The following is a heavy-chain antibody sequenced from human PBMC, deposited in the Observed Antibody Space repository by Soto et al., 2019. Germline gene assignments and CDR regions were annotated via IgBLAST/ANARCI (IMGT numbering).Heavy chain of an antibody. D-gene: IGHD3-22*01. J-gene: IGHJ6*02. V-gene: IGHV4-31*03. CDR1: GGSISRGGYY. Sequence: PSETLSLTCTVSGGSISRGGYYWSWIRQHPGKGLEWIGYMYYSGNTYYNPSLKSRVIISVDTSKNQFSLKLSSVTAADTAVYYCARAGGYDRIGMDVWGQGTTVTVSS. CDR3: ARAGGYDRIGMDV. CDR2: MYYSGNT.